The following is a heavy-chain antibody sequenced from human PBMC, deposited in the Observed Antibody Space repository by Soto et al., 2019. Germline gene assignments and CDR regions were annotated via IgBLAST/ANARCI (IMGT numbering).Heavy chain of an antibody. CDR2: MNEDGSER. CDR1: GFSFSSAW. J-gene: IGHJ4*02. V-gene: IGHV3-7*03. CDR3: ARDRAYSRFDY. Sequence: EVQLVESGGGLVQPGGSLRLSCAVSGFSFSSAWMTWIRQAPGKGLERVAIMNEDGSERYYGDSVKGRFTISRDNAKNALFLQMNSLRVEDTAVYFCARDRAYSRFDYWGQGSLVTVSS. D-gene: IGHD4-4*01.